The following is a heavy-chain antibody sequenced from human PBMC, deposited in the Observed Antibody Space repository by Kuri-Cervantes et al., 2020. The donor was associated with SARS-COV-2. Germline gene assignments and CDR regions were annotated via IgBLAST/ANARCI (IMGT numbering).Heavy chain of an antibody. V-gene: IGHV1-3*04. Sequence: ASVKVSCKASGYTFSNHAIHWVRQAPGQGLEWMGWINTATGNTHYSQKFQGRVTITRDTAASTEFMELNSLRSEDTAVYYCAREGGYCDSGRCYGLDAFDIWGQGTMVTVSS. D-gene: IGHD2-2*01. CDR3: AREGGYCDSGRCYGLDAFDI. CDR1: GYTFSNHA. CDR2: INTATGNT. J-gene: IGHJ3*02.